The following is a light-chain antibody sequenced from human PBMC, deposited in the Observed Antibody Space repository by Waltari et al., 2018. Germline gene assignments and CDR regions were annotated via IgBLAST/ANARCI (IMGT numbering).Light chain of an antibody. J-gene: IGKJ1*01. CDR2: EAS. CDR1: QSVSDW. CDR3: QQYNDYGTWT. V-gene: IGKV1-5*03. Sequence: DIQMTQSPSTLSASAGDTVTITCRASQSVSDWLAWYQHKPGKAPKVLIYEASSLKSGVPSRFSGSRSGTEFTLTISSLQPDDFATYYCQQYNDYGTWTFGQGTKVEIK.